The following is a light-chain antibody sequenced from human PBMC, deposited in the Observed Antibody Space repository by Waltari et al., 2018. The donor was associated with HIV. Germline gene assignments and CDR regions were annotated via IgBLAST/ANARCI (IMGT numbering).Light chain of an antibody. CDR3: QQSYATPRS. V-gene: IGKV1-39*01. CDR1: QSIKRN. CDR2: ATA. Sequence: DIQMTQSPSSLSASIGDRVTITCRASQSIKRNLNWFQQKSGKAPNILIYATATLQNGFPSRFIGSGSETNFTLTITRLQPEDFATYYCQQSYATPRSFGQGTKL. J-gene: IGKJ2*03.